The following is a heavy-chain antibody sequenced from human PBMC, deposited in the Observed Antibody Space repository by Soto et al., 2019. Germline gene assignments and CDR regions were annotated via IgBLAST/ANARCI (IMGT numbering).Heavy chain of an antibody. CDR1: GGYFSSYY. D-gene: IGHD6-19*01. CDR3: ARQYSSGWPHFDY. CDR2: IYYSGST. V-gene: IGHV4-59*01. Sequence: PSETRPLTGVESGGYFSSYYWRWVRQPPGKGLEWIGYIYYSGSTNYNPYLKSRVTISVDTSKNQFSLKLSSVTAADTAVYYCARQYSSGWPHFDYWGQGTLVTAP. J-gene: IGHJ4*02.